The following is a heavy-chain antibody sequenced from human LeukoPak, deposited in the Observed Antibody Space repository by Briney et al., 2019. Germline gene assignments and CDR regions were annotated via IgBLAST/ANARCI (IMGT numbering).Heavy chain of an antibody. V-gene: IGHV4-59*08. J-gene: IGHJ2*01. CDR1: GGSISSYY. Sequence: SETLSLTCTVSGGSISSYYWSWIRQPAGKGLEWIGYFYSSGSTNYNPSLKSRVTISVDTSKNQFSLELSSVTAADTAVYYCARLDGDYGGWYFDLWGRGTLVTVSS. CDR3: ARLDGDYGGWYFDL. D-gene: IGHD4-17*01. CDR2: FYSSGST.